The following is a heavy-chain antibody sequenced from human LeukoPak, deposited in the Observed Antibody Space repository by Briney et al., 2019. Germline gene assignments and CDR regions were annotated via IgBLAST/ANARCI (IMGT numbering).Heavy chain of an antibody. CDR2: ISGSSSYT. CDR1: GFTFSDYY. D-gene: IGHD2/OR15-2a*01. J-gene: IGHJ5*02. Sequence: GGSLRLSCAASGFTFSDYYMSWIRQAPGKGLEWVTYISGSSSYTNYADSVKGRFTISRDNAKNSLYLQMNSLRAEDTAVYYCARTEDSTRAYNWFDPWGQGTLVTVSS. CDR3: ARTEDSTRAYNWFDP. V-gene: IGHV3-11*06.